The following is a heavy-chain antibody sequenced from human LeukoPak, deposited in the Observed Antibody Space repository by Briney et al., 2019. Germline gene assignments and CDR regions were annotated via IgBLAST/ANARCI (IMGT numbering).Heavy chain of an antibody. V-gene: IGHV1-46*01. J-gene: IGHJ3*01. D-gene: IGHD3/OR15-3a*01. CDR3: AKDLRGAKGALDV. CDR1: GYTFTSYY. CDR2: INPSGGST. Sequence: ASVKVSCKASGYTFTSYYMHWVRQAPGQGLEWMGIINPSGGSTSYAQKFQGRVTMTRDMSTSTVYMELSSLRSEDTAVYYCAKDLRGAKGALDVWGQGTMVTVSS.